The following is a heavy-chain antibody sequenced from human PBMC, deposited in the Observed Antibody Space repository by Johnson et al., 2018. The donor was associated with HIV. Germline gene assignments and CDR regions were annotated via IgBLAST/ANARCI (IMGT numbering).Heavy chain of an antibody. J-gene: IGHJ3*02. V-gene: IGHV3-66*01. Sequence: VQLVESGGGLVQPGGSLRLSCAASGFSVSNNYMSWVRQAPGKGLEWVSVIFGGGTTYYTDSVKVRFTISRDNSKNTLYLQMNSLRAEDTAVYYCARDGGGARQGAFDIWGQGTMVTVSS. CDR2: IFGGGTT. CDR3: ARDGGGARQGAFDI. CDR1: GFSVSNNY. D-gene: IGHD6-6*01.